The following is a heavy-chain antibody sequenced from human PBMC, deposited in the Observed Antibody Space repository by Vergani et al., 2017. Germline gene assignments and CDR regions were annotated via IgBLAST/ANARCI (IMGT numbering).Heavy chain of an antibody. CDR3: ARGRGGSGSYYSHYYYGMDV. CDR1: GGSISSSSYY. D-gene: IGHD3-10*01. CDR2: IYYSGST. J-gene: IGHJ6*02. V-gene: IGHV4-39*01. Sequence: QLQLQESGPGLVKPSETLSLTCTVSGGSISSSSYYWGWIRQPPGKGLEWIGSIYYSGSTYYNPSLKSRVTISVDTSKNQFSLKLSSVTAADTAVYYCARGRGGSGSYYSHYYYGMDVWGQGTTVTVSS.